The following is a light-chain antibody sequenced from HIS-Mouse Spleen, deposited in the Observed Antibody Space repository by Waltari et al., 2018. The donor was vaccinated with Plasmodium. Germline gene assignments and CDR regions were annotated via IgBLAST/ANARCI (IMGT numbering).Light chain of an antibody. CDR1: SSDVGGYTY. V-gene: IGLV2-8*01. J-gene: IGLJ2*01. CDR2: EVS. CDR3: SSYAGSNNLV. Sequence: QSALTQPPSASGSPGQSVPISCTGTSSDVGGYTYLSWYQQHPGKAPKLMICEVSKRPSGVPDRFSGSKSGNTASLTVSGLQAEDEADYYCSSYAGSNNLVFGGGTKLTVL.